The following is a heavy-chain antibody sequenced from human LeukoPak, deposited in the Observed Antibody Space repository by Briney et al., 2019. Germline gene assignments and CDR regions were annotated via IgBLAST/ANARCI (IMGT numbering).Heavy chain of an antibody. CDR1: GFTFSSYA. V-gene: IGHV3-15*01. CDR2: INTKTDGATT. Sequence: GGSLRLSCAASGFTFSSYAMSWVRQAPGQGLEWVGRINTKTDGATTAYAAPVKGRFTISRDDSKSTLYLEVNSLKTEDTAVYYCTTEFWYYFNNWGQGTLVTVSS. CDR3: TTEFWYYFNN. J-gene: IGHJ4*02. D-gene: IGHD3-3*01.